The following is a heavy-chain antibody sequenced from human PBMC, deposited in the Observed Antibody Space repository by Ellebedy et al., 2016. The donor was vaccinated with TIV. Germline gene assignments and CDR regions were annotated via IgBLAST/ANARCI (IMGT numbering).Heavy chain of an antibody. CDR3: ARGGSGDYYFDY. CDR1: GFTFSSYS. D-gene: IGHD4-17*01. Sequence: GESLKISCAASGFTFSSYSMNWVRQAPGKGLEWVSSISSSSSYIYYADSVKGRFTISRDNAKNSLYLQMNSLRAEDTAVYYCARGGSGDYYFDYWGQGTLVTVSS. CDR2: ISSSSSYI. V-gene: IGHV3-21*01. J-gene: IGHJ4*02.